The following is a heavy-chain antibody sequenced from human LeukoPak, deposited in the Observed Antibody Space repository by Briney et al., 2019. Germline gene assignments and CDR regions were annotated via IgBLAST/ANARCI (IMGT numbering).Heavy chain of an antibody. J-gene: IGHJ4*02. Sequence: ASVKVSCTASGHTFTSYDINWVRQATGQGLEWMGCMNPNRGNTGYAQKVQGRVTITRNTSISTAYMELSSLRSEDTAVYYCARMALSSLDYWGQGTLVPVSS. CDR2: MNPNRGNT. CDR1: GHTFTSYD. D-gene: IGHD6-19*01. CDR3: ARMALSSLDY. V-gene: IGHV1-8*01.